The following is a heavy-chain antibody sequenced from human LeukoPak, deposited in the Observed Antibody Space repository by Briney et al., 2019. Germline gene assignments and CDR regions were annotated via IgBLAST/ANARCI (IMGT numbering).Heavy chain of an antibody. CDR1: GYSFTTFG. D-gene: IGHD3-3*01. V-gene: IGHV1-18*01. CDR3: TRDLGNDDSWSGYSIFFDY. J-gene: IGHJ4*02. CDR2: ISAYNGKS. Sequence: ASVKVSCKASGYSFTTFGISWVRQAPGQGPEWMGWISAYNGKSNYLQKFQGRVTMTADASTSTAYMELRSLRSDDTAVYYCTRDLGNDDSWSGYSIFFDYWGQGTLVTVSS.